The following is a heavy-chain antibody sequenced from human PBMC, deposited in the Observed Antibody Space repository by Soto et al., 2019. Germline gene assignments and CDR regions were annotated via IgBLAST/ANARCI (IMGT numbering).Heavy chain of an antibody. V-gene: IGHV3-23*01. CDR3: AKGPLGSGYDLAY. Sequence: PGGSLRLSCAASGFTFSNYAMNWVRQAPGKGLDWVSAISGSGGSTYYADSVKGRFTISRDNSKNTLYLQMSSLRAEDTAVYYCAKGPLGSGYDLAYWGQGTLVTVSS. CDR1: GFTFSNYA. J-gene: IGHJ4*02. CDR2: ISGSGGST. D-gene: IGHD5-12*01.